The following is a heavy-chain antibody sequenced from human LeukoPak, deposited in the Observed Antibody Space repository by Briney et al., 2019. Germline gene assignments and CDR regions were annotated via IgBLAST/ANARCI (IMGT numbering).Heavy chain of an antibody. D-gene: IGHD3-3*01. J-gene: IGHJ4*02. CDR2: IKLDGSEK. CDR1: GFTFGKYW. Sequence: GGSLRLSCVATGFTFGKYWMSWVRQAPGKGLEWVANIKLDGSEKNYVDSVKGRFTISRDNTKNSLYLQMNSLRAEDTAVFYCARDQYDTWSRRGNFDSWGQGTLVIVSS. V-gene: IGHV3-7*03. CDR3: ARDQYDTWSRRGNFDS.